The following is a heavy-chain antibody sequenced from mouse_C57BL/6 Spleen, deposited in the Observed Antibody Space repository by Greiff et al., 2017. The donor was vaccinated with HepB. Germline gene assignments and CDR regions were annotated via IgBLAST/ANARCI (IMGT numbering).Heavy chain of an antibody. Sequence: EVKVVESGGGLVKPGGSLKLSCAASGFTFSDYGMHWVRQAPEKGLEWVAYISSGSSTIYYADTVKGRFTISRDNAKNTLFLQMTSLRSEDTAMYYCASAFYDYVAMDYWGQGTSVTVSS. CDR1: GFTFSDYG. J-gene: IGHJ4*01. CDR2: ISSGSSTI. CDR3: ASAFYDYVAMDY. V-gene: IGHV5-17*01. D-gene: IGHD1-1*01.